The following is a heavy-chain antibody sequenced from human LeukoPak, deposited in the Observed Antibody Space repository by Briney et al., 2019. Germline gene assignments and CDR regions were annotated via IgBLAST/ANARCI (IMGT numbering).Heavy chain of an antibody. CDR1: GFNFGDYA. J-gene: IGHJ4*02. CDR2: IRSKGYGGTT. CDR3: SNVYGGNTQTDN. D-gene: IGHD4-23*01. Sequence: GRSLRLSCTASGFNFGDYAMSWVRQAPGKGLEWVGFIRSKGYGGTTEYAASVKGRFTISRDDSKSIAYLQMNSLQTEDTAVYYCSNVYGGNTQTDNWGQGTLVTVSS. V-gene: IGHV3-49*04.